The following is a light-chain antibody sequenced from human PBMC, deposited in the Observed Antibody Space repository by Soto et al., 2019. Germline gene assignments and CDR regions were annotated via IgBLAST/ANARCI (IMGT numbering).Light chain of an antibody. CDR3: QQSYGHPYT. V-gene: IGKV1-39*01. J-gene: IGKJ2*01. Sequence: EMTQSPPSLSASVGARVTTTCRASQSISDNVNCYQFHPVKAPKLLIYAASSLQTGVPSRFSGSGSGTDFALIISSLQPEDSATYYCQQSYGHPYTFGLGTKVEIK. CDR2: AAS. CDR1: QSISDN.